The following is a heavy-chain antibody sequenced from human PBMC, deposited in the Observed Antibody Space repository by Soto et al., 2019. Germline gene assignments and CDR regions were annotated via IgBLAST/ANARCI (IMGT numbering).Heavy chain of an antibody. D-gene: IGHD5-18*01. V-gene: IGHV1-18*01. J-gene: IGHJ5*02. CDR2: ISAYNGNT. CDR3: AITKGRYRVFDP. CDR1: GYTFTSYG. Sequence: ASVKVSCRASGYTFTSYGISWVRQAPGQGLEWMGWISAYNGNTNYAQKLQGRVTMTTDTSTSTAYMELRSLRSDDTAVYYCAITKGRYRVFDPWGQGTLVTVSS.